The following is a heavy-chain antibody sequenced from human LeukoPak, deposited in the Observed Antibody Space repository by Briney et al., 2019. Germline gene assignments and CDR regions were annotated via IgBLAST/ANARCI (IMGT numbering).Heavy chain of an antibody. D-gene: IGHD2-15*01. CDR3: ARGEDIVVVVAAEVIGMDV. CDR1: GFTFSSHA. CDR2: ISYDGSNK. Sequence: GRSLRLSCAASGFTFSSHAMHWVRQAPGKGLEWVAVISYDGSNKYYADSVKGRFTISRDNSKNTLYLQMNSLRAEDTAVYYCARGEDIVVVVAAEVIGMDVWGQGTTVTVSS. V-gene: IGHV3-30-3*01. J-gene: IGHJ6*02.